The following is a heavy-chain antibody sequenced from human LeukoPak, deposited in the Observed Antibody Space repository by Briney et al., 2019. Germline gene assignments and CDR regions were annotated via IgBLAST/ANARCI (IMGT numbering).Heavy chain of an antibody. V-gene: IGHV3-7*01. CDR3: AREISSYSILDAFDI. CDR1: GFTFSSYW. J-gene: IGHJ3*02. D-gene: IGHD2-15*01. CDR2: IKQDGSEK. Sequence: GSLRLSCAASGFTFSSYWMSWVRQAPGKGLEWGANIKQDGSEKYYVDSVKGRFTISRDNAKNSLYLQMNSLRAEDTAVYYCAREISSYSILDAFDIWGQGTMVTVSS.